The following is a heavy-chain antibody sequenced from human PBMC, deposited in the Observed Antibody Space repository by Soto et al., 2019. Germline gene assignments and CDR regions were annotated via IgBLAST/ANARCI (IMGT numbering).Heavy chain of an antibody. D-gene: IGHD2-15*01. J-gene: IGHJ4*02. CDR2: IYYSGST. V-gene: IGHV4-59*02. Sequence: PSEALALTCTVSGGSVSTYLWSWIRQPPRKGLEWIGYIYYSGSTNYNPSLKSRVTISVDTSKNQFSLKLTSVTAADTAVYYCARSRGSTRSFDYWGQGTLVTVSS. CDR3: ARSRGSTRSFDY. CDR1: GGSVSTYL.